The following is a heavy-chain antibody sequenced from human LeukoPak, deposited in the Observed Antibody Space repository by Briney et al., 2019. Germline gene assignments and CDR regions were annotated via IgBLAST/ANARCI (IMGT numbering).Heavy chain of an antibody. CDR2: ISSSGSTI. CDR3: ARAPRGYCSSTSCHPWFDP. CDR1: GFTSSDYY. J-gene: IGHJ5*02. Sequence: GGSLRLSCAASGFTSSDYYMSWIRQAPGKGLEWVSYISSSGSTIYYADSVKGRFTISRDNAKNSLYLQMNSLRAEDTAVYYCARAPRGYCSSTSCHPWFDPWGQGTLVTVSS. V-gene: IGHV3-11*01. D-gene: IGHD2-2*01.